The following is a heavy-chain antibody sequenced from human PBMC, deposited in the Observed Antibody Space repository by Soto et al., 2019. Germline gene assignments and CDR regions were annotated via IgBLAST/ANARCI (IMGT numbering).Heavy chain of an antibody. CDR2: INHSGST. D-gene: IGHD2-15*01. V-gene: IGHV4-34*01. CDR1: GGSFSGYY. Sequence: SETLSLTCAVYGGSFSGYYWSWIRQPPGKGLERIGEINHSGSTNYNPSLKSRVTISVDTSKNQFSLKLSSVTAADTAVYYCARGLNIVVVVAAPKRDYYYMDVWGKGTTVTVSS. CDR3: ARGLNIVVVVAAPKRDYYYMDV. J-gene: IGHJ6*03.